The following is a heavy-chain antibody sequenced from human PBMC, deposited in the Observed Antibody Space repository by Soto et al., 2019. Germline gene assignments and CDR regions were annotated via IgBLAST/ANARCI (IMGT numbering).Heavy chain of an antibody. Sequence: QVQLQESGPGLVKPSQTLSLTCTVSGGSISSGDYYWSWIRQPPGKGLAWIGYNYYSGSTYYNPSLQSRVTISVDTSKNQFSLKLSSVTAADTAVDYWARGPLILTGYLDDWGQGTLVTVSS. CDR2: NYYSGST. D-gene: IGHD3-9*01. J-gene: IGHJ4*02. V-gene: IGHV4-30-4*01. CDR3: ARGPLILTGYLDD. CDR1: GGSISSGDYY.